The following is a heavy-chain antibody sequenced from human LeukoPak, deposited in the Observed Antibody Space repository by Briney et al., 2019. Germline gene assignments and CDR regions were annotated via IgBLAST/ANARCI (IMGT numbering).Heavy chain of an antibody. J-gene: IGHJ3*01. CDR2: IYYSGST. CDR3: ARATGPYSSSWYVPDAFDL. D-gene: IGHD6-13*01. CDR1: GGSISSGGYY. Sequence: SETLSLTCTVSGGSISSGGYYWSWIRQHPGVGLEWIGYIYYSGSTYYNPSLQSRVTISVDTSKNQFSLKLSSVTAADTAVYYCARATGPYSSSWYVPDAFDLWGQGTMVTVSS. V-gene: IGHV4-31*03.